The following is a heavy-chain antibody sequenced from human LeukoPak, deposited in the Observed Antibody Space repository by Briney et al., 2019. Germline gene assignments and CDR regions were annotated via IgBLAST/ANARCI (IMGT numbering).Heavy chain of an antibody. J-gene: IGHJ4*02. CDR1: GGSCDDYY. Sequence: SETLSLTCAVYGGSCDDYYSSWIRQPPGKGLEWIGEIHPSGIFYHNPSLMSRVTISIDTSKSQFSLRLTSVTAADTAFYYCARGRDRSKTGDHWGQGSLVTVSS. V-gene: IGHV4-34*01. CDR3: ARGRDRSKTGDH. CDR2: IHPSGIF. D-gene: IGHD5-24*01.